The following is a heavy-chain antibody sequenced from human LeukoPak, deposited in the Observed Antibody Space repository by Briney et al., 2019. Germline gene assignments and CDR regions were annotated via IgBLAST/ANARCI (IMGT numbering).Heavy chain of an antibody. CDR3: ARGKRPDSDYYYYMDA. V-gene: IGHV1-69*13. J-gene: IGHJ6*03. Sequence: SVKVSCKASGGTFSSYSISWVRQAPGQGLEWMGGIIPIFGTANYAQKFQGRVTITADESTSTAYMELSSLRSEDTAVYYCARGKRPDSDYYYYMDAWGKGTTVTVSS. CDR2: IIPIFGTA. CDR1: GGTFSSYS.